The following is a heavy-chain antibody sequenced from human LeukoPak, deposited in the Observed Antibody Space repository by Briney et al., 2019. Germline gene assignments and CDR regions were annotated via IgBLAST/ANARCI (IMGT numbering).Heavy chain of an antibody. Sequence: PGRSLRLSCAASGFTFSSYGMHWVRQAPGRGLEWVSGISGTGGTTYYADSVKGRFTISRDNSKNTLYLEMNSLRAEDTAVYYCAKDGGQISVTKLDYWGQGTLVTVSS. CDR3: AKDGGQISVTKLDY. J-gene: IGHJ4*02. CDR2: ISGTGGTT. V-gene: IGHV3-23*01. CDR1: GFTFSSYG. D-gene: IGHD4-17*01.